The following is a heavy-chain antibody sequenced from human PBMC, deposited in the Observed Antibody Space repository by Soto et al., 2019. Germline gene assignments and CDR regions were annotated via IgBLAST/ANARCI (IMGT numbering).Heavy chain of an antibody. CDR1: GFTFRSYG. CDR3: AGWHYDY. J-gene: IGHJ4*02. D-gene: IGHD1-7*01. V-gene: IGHV3-23*01. CDR2: INQLAGVNT. Sequence: PGGSLRLPCAASGFTFRSYGMRWVRQAPGTELELISAINQLAGVNTYYADSVMCRFTTSRDDSKNTLYIQMDTLRHEDTAQYYCAGWHYDYWGQGTKVTVSS.